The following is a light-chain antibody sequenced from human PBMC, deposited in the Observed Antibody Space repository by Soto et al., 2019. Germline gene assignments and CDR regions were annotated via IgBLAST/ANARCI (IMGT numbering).Light chain of an antibody. V-gene: IGKV3-20*01. CDR1: QSVSSY. J-gene: IGKJ5*01. CDR2: GAS. CDR3: QQYGSSPT. Sequence: EIVLTQSQATLSSFPGDRVTLSCRASQSVSSYLAWYQPKPGQAPRLLIYGASSRATGIPDRFSGSGSGTDFTLTISRLEPEDSAVYYCQQYGSSPTFGQGTRLEIK.